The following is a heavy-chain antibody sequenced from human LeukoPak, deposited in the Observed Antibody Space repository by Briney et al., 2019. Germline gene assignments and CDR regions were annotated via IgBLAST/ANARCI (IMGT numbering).Heavy chain of an antibody. CDR2: INHSGST. CDR3: ARYPYCGGDCYYFDY. CDR1: GGSFSGYY. D-gene: IGHD2-21*02. V-gene: IGHV4-34*01. J-gene: IGHJ4*02. Sequence: SETLSLTCAVYGGSFSGYYWSWIRQPPGKGLEWIGEINHSGSTNYNPSLKSRVTISVDTSKNQFSLKLSSVTAADTAVYYCARYPYCGGDCYYFDYWGQGTLVTVSS.